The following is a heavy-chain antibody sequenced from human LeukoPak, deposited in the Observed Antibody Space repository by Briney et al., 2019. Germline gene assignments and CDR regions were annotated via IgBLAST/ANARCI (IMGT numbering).Heavy chain of an antibody. CDR2: INWNGGST. V-gene: IGHV3-20*04. D-gene: IGHD6-19*01. J-gene: IGHJ6*03. CDR1: GFTFDDYG. Sequence: GGSLRLSCAASGFTFDDYGMSWVRQAPGKGLEWVSGINWNGGSTTYADSVRGRFTISRDNAKNTLYLQMSSLRAEDTALYYCVRETPIAVAGTIYFYFYMDVWGKGTTVTVSS. CDR3: VRETPIAVAGTIYFYFYMDV.